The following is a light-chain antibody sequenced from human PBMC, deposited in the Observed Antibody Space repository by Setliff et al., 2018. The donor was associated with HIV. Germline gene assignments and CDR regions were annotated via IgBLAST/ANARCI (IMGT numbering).Light chain of an antibody. CDR1: QSLVHSDGNTY. CDR3: MQGTQWPRT. J-gene: IGKJ1*01. Sequence: DVVMTQSPLPLPVTLGQPASLTCRSSQSLVHSDGNTYLSWFQQRPGQSPRRLIYKVSKRDFGVPDRFSGSGSRTDFTLKISRVEAEDVGIYYCMQGTQWPRTFGQGTKVDIK. V-gene: IGKV2-30*02. CDR2: KVS.